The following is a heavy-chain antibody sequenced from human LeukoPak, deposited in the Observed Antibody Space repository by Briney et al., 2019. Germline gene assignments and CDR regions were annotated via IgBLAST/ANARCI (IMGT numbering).Heavy chain of an antibody. J-gene: IGHJ4*02. Sequence: GGSLRLSCAASGFTFSNYEMNWVRQAPGKGLEWISYISSSGTTIYYADSVEGRFTISRDNAKNSLYLQMNSLRAEDTAVYYCARVEDYDILTGFDYWGQGTLVTVSS. CDR2: ISSSGTTI. CDR1: GFTFSNYE. V-gene: IGHV3-48*03. D-gene: IGHD3-9*01. CDR3: ARVEDYDILTGFDY.